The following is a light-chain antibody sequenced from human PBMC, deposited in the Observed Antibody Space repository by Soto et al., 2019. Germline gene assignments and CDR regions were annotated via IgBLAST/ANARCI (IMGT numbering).Light chain of an antibody. J-gene: IGKJ5*01. Sequence: DIVMTQSPLSLPVTPGEPASISCRSSQSLLHSNGHNYLARYLQKPGQCPQLQIYLGSNLASGLPEGFSGSGSGTAFIQIIRRVEAEEVGVYYCLQALQAPPSFGQGTRLPIK. CDR2: LGS. CDR1: QSLLHSNGHNY. CDR3: LQALQAPPS. V-gene: IGKV2-28*01.